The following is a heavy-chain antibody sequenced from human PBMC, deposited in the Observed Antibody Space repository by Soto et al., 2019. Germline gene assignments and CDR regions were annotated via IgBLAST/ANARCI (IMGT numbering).Heavy chain of an antibody. Sequence: ASVKVSCKASGYTFTSYAMQWVRQAPGQRLEWMGWINAGNGNTKYSQKFQGRVTITRDTSASTAYMELSSLRSEDTAVYYCGRDQEHGYDSNWGQGTFVTVSS. V-gene: IGHV1-3*01. CDR3: GRDQEHGYDSN. D-gene: IGHD3-16*01. CDR1: GYTFTSYA. CDR2: INAGNGNT. J-gene: IGHJ4*02.